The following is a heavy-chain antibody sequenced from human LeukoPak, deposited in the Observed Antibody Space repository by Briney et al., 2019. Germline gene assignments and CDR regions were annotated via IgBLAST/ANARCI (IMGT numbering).Heavy chain of an antibody. V-gene: IGHV3-23*01. CDR1: GFTFSSYT. J-gene: IGHJ4*02. CDR2: ISGSGGST. Sequence: PGGSLRLSCAASGFTFSSYTMNWVRQAPGKGLEWVSTISGSGGSTYYADSVKGRFTISRDNSKNTLYLQMNSLRAEDTAVYYCARVRGKTHSDYWGQGTLVTVSS. D-gene: IGHD3-10*01. CDR3: ARVRGKTHSDY.